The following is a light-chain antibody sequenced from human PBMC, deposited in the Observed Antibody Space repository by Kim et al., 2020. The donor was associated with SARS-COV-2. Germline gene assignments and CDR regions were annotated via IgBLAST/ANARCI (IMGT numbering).Light chain of an antibody. V-gene: IGKV3D-15*01. J-gene: IGKJ4*01. CDR2: YAA. Sequence: YPADRVTLSCRASETVSTKLVWYQHKHAQAPSLLLDYAASRAASIPAMLRGSGGATEFSIIITSLLSDDSAVYYCRQFKDWPPLTFGGGTKVEIK. CDR3: RQFKDWPPLT. CDR1: ETVSTK.